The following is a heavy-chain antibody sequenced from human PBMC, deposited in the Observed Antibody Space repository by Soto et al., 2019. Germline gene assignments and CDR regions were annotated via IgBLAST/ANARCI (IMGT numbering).Heavy chain of an antibody. J-gene: IGHJ6*03. CDR2: IYHSGST. CDR3: ARAMVRGVPGRYYYYYMDV. Sequence: PSETLSLTCAVSSGSISSSNWWSWVRQPPGKGLEWIGEIYHSGSTNYNPSLKSRVTISVDKSKNQFSLKLSSVTAADTAVYYCARAMVRGVPGRYYYYYMDVWGKGTTVTVSS. D-gene: IGHD3-10*01. V-gene: IGHV4-4*02. CDR1: SGSISSSNW.